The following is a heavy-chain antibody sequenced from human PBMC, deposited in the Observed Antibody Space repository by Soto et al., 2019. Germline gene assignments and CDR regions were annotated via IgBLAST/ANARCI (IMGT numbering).Heavy chain of an antibody. V-gene: IGHV4-61*01. D-gene: IGHD4-17*01. CDR2: GSYSGTT. CDR1: GVSVSSGSFY. J-gene: IGHJ4*02. CDR3: ARGATVTQYDY. Sequence: LSLTCTVSGVSVSSGSFYWAWIRQPPGKGLEWIGFGSYSGTTNYKPSLKSRVTISVDTSRSQISLKVSSLTAADTAVYYCARGATVTQYDYWGQGTLVTVSS.